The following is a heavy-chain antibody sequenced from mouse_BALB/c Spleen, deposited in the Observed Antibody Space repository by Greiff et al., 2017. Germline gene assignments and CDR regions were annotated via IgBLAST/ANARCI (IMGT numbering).Heavy chain of an antibody. CDR3: ARQLRRYAMDY. D-gene: IGHD1-2*01. V-gene: IGHV1-7*01. CDR2: INPSTGYT. CDR1: GYTFTSYW. Sequence: QVHVKQSGAELAKPWASVKMSCTASGYTFTSYWMHWVKQRPGQGLEWIGYINPSTGYTEYNQKFKDKATLTADKSSSPAYMQLSSLTSEDSAVYYCARQLRRYAMDYWGQGTSGTVAS. J-gene: IGHJ4*01.